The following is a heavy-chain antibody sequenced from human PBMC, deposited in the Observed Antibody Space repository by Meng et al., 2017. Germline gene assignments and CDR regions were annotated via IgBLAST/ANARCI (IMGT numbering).Heavy chain of an antibody. CDR3: AKEVDNWFDP. Sequence: QVELVRMGAEVKKPGSSVKVSCKASGGTFSSYAISWVRQAPGQGLEWMGGIIPIFATANYAQKFQGRVTITADESTSTAYMELSSLRSEDTAVYYCAKEVDNWFDPWGQGTLVTVSS. D-gene: IGHD2-15*01. J-gene: IGHJ5*02. CDR2: IIPIFATA. V-gene: IGHV1-69*01. CDR1: GGTFSSYA.